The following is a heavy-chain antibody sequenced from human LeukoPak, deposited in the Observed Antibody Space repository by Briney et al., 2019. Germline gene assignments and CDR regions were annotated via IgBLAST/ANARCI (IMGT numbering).Heavy chain of an antibody. Sequence: ASVKVSCKASGYTFTTDYIHWVRQAPGQGLEWMGIINPSGGSTTYAQKFQGRVIMTGDTSTSTVYMELRSLRSEDTAVCYCARARGSGSYYGHDYYYYYMDVWGQGTTVTVSS. D-gene: IGHD3-10*01. CDR1: GYTFTTDY. V-gene: IGHV1-46*01. J-gene: IGHJ6*03. CDR3: ARARGSGSYYGHDYYYYYMDV. CDR2: INPSGGST.